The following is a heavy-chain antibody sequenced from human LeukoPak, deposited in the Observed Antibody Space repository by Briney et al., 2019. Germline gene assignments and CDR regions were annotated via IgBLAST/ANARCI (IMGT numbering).Heavy chain of an antibody. J-gene: IGHJ3*02. CDR3: ARGSAVAGADAFDI. Sequence: ASVKVSCKASGYTFTGYYMHWVRQAPGHGLEWMGWINPDSGGTNYAQKFQGRVTMTRDTSINTAYMELSRLRSDDTAVYYCARGSAVAGADAFDIWGQGTMATVSS. CDR1: GYTFTGYY. D-gene: IGHD6-19*01. CDR2: INPDSGGT. V-gene: IGHV1-2*02.